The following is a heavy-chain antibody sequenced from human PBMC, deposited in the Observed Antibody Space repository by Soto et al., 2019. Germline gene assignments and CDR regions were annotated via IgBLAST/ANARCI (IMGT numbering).Heavy chain of an antibody. Sequence: GSLRLSCAASVFTFTSYAMGWVRQAPGKGLECVSVVSRGGSTHYADSVTGRFIVSRDNSKNTVSLQMNSLRADDTAVYYCAKRRGAGGHFDYWGQGALVTVSS. D-gene: IGHD2-15*01. CDR2: VSRGGST. CDR1: VFTFTSYA. CDR3: AKRRGAGGHFDY. J-gene: IGHJ4*02. V-gene: IGHV3-23*01.